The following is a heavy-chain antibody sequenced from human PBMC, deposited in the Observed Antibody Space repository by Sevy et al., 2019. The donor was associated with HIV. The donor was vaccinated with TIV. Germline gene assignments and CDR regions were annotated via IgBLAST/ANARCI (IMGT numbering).Heavy chain of an antibody. CDR1: GGSFSGYY. CDR2: INHSGST. CDR3: ARELRELLSSPFLDY. V-gene: IGHV4-34*01. D-gene: IGHD1-7*01. J-gene: IGHJ4*02. Sequence: SETLSLTCAVYGGSFSGYYWSWIRQPPGKGLEWIGEINHSGSTNYNPSLKSRVTISVDTSKKQFSLKLNSVTAADTAVYYCARELRELLSSPFLDYWGQGTLVTVSS.